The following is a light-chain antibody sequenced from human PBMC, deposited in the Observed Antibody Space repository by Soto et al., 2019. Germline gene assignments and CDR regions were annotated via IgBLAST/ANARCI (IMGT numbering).Light chain of an antibody. J-gene: IGKJ5*01. Sequence: IRMTHSPSSLSASVGDRVTITCRASQSIGGFLDWYQQKLGKAPKLLIYAASSLQSGVPSRFSGSGSGTDFTLTISRLEPEDFAVYYCQQYGSSPAPFGQGTRLEIK. CDR1: QSIGGF. CDR2: AAS. CDR3: QQYGSSPAP. V-gene: IGKV1-39*01.